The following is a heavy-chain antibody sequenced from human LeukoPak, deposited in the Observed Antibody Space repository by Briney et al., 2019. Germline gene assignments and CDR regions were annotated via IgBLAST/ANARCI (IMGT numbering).Heavy chain of an antibody. V-gene: IGHV4-31*03. D-gene: IGHD3-10*01. CDR1: GGSISSGGYY. CDR3: ARDYGSEENDAFDI. J-gene: IGHJ3*02. Sequence: SVTLSLTCTVSGGSISSGGYYWSWIRQHPGKGLEWIGYIYYSGSTYYNPSLKSRVTISVDTSKNQFSLKLSSVTAADTAVYYCARDYGSEENDAFDIWGQGTMVTVSS. CDR2: IYYSGST.